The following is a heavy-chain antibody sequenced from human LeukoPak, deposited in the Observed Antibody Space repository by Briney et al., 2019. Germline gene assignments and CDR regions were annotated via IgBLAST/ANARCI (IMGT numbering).Heavy chain of an antibody. CDR3: TTEGYCSSTSCYRDY. J-gene: IGHJ4*02. CDR2: IKSKTDGGTT. D-gene: IGHD2-2*01. Sequence: GGSLRLSCAASGFTFSNAWMSWVRQAPGKGLEWVGRIKSKTDGGTTDYAAPVKGRFTISRDDSKNTLYLQMNSLKTEDTAVYYCTTEGYCSSTSCYRDYCGQGTLVTVSS. V-gene: IGHV3-15*01. CDR1: GFTFSNAW.